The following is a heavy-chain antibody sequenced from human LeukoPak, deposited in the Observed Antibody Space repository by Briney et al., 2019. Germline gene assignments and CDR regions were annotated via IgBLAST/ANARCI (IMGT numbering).Heavy chain of an antibody. CDR3: MTAAGYNFGQY. D-gene: IGHD5-18*01. Sequence: GGSLRLSCAASGSTVNNNYMNWVRQAPGKGLEWVSALYIGGNTYYADSVRGRFTISRDNSKNTLYLQMTSLRAEDTAIYYCMTAAGYNFGQYWGQGTLVTVSS. CDR2: LYIGGNT. J-gene: IGHJ4*02. CDR1: GSTVNNNY. V-gene: IGHV3-53*01.